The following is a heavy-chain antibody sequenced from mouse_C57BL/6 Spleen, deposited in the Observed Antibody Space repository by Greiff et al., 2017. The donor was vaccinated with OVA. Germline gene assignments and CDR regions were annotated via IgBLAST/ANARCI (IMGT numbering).Heavy chain of an antibody. CDR3: ARRLLPEEFDY. J-gene: IGHJ2*01. CDR2: INPSSGYT. D-gene: IGHD1-1*01. V-gene: IGHV1-4*01. Sequence: QVQLQQSGAELARPGASVKMSCKASGYTFTSYTMHWVKQRPGQGLEWIGYINPSSGYTKYNQKFKDKATLTADKSSSTAYMQLSSLTSEDSAVYYGARRLLPEEFDYWGQGTTLTVSS. CDR1: GYTFTSYT.